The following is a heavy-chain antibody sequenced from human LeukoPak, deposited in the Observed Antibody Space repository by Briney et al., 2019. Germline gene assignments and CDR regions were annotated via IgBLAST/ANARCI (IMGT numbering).Heavy chain of an antibody. Sequence: GGSLRLSCAASGFTFSSYRMSWVRQTPGKGLEWVANIKQDGSEKYYVDSVKGRFTISRDNAKNTRYLQMNSLRAEDTAVYYCASFEYSSSFDYWGQGTLVTVSS. J-gene: IGHJ4*02. D-gene: IGHD6-6*01. CDR3: ASFEYSSSFDY. CDR1: GFTFSSYR. V-gene: IGHV3-7*01. CDR2: IKQDGSEK.